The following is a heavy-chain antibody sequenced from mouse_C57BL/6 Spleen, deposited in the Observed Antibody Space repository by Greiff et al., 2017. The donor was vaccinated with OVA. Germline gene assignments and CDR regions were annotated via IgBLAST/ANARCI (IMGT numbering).Heavy chain of an antibody. J-gene: IGHJ1*03. CDR3: AGDYYGSSYGYFDV. V-gene: IGHV5-6*02. Sequence: EVKLVESGGDLVKPGGSLKLSCAASGFTFSSYGMSWVRQTPDKRLEWVATISSGGSYTYYPDSVKGRFTISRDNAKNTLYLQMSSLKSEDTAMYYCAGDYYGSSYGYFDVWGTGTTVTVSS. D-gene: IGHD1-1*01. CDR1: GFTFSSYG. CDR2: ISSGGSYT.